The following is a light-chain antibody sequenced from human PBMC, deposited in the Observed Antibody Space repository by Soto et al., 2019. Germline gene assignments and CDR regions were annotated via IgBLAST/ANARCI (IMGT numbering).Light chain of an antibody. J-gene: IGKJ5*01. V-gene: IGKV3D-15*01. CDR1: QSVSSN. CDR2: DAS. CDR3: QQYNNWPFS. Sequence: EIVMTQSPATLSVSPGERATLSCRASQSVSSNLAWYQQKPGQAPRVIIYDASNRATGIPARFSGAGSETDFTLTISGLQSDDAAVYFCQQYNNWPFSFGQGTRLEI.